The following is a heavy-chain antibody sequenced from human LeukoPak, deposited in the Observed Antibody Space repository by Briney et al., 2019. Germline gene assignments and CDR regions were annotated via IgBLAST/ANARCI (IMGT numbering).Heavy chain of an antibody. CDR3: AREEDDRYYYYYGMDV. J-gene: IGHJ6*02. D-gene: IGHD1-1*01. V-gene: IGHV1-69*04. Sequence: ASVKVSCTASGGTFSSYAISWVRQAPGQGLEWMGRIIPILGIANYAQKLQGRVTITADKSTSTAYMELSSLRSEDTAVYYCAREEDDRYYYYYGMDVWGQGTTVTVSS. CDR2: IIPILGIA. CDR1: GGTFSSYA.